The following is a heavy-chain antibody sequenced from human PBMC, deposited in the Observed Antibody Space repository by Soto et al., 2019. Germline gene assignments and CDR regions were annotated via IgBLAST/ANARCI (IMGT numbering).Heavy chain of an antibody. J-gene: IGHJ6*02. CDR3: AAALDFWSGTAYYYYYGMDV. CDR1: GFTFTSSA. CDR2: IVVGSGNT. V-gene: IGHV1-58*01. D-gene: IGHD3-3*01. Sequence: VKVSCKASGFTFTSSAVQWVRQARGQRLEWIGWIVVGSGNTNYAQKFQERVTITRDMSTSTAYMELSSLRSEDTAVYYCAAALDFWSGTAYYYYYGMDVWGQGTTVTVSS.